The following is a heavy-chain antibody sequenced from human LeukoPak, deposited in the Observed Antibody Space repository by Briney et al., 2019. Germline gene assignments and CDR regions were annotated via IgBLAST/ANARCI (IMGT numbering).Heavy chain of an antibody. J-gene: IGHJ4*02. CDR3: ARNTGYTYGEFDY. D-gene: IGHD5-18*01. V-gene: IGHV5-51*01. CDR2: IYLGDSDT. Sequence: GESLKISCKGSGHSLTNYWIGWVRQMPGKGLEWMGMIYLGDSDTRYSPSFQGQVTISADKSISTAYLQWTSLKASDTAMYYCARNTGYTYGEFDYWGQGTLVTVSS. CDR1: GHSLTNYW.